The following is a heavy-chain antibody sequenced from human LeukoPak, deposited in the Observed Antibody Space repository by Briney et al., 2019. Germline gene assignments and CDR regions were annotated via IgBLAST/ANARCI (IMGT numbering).Heavy chain of an antibody. Sequence: SETLSLTCTVSGGPISSYYWTWIRQPPGKGLEWIGYIYYSGTKYNPSLKSRVTISQDTSRNQFSLRLSSVSAADSATYYCARSQYSGSPYYVDWGQGTLVTVSS. D-gene: IGHD6-6*01. CDR2: IYYSGT. V-gene: IGHV4-59*01. CDR1: GGPISSYY. J-gene: IGHJ4*02. CDR3: ARSQYSGSPYYVD.